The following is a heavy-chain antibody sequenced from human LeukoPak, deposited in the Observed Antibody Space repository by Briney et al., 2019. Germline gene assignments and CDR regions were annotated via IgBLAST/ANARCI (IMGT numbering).Heavy chain of an antibody. Sequence: GGSLRLSCAASGFTFNNYALTWVRQTPGKGLECVSAISGSGGSTYYADSVKGRFTISRDNSKSTLYLQMNSLRAEDSAVYYCAKDLVVVPPGSGFDYWGQGTLVTVSS. D-gene: IGHD2-2*01. CDR3: AKDLVVVPPGSGFDY. CDR1: GFTFNNYA. J-gene: IGHJ4*02. CDR2: ISGSGGST. V-gene: IGHV3-23*01.